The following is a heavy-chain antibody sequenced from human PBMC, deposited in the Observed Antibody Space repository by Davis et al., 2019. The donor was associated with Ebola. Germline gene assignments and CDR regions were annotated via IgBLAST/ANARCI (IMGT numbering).Heavy chain of an antibody. D-gene: IGHD4-11*01. J-gene: IGHJ4*02. CDR2: INHSGST. Sequence: MPSETLSLTCAVYGGSFSGYYWSWIRQPPGKGLEWIWEINHSGSTNYNPSLKSRVTISVDTSKNQFSLKLSSVTAADTAVYYCARGTVNTLGDYWGQGTLVTVSS. CDR3: ARGTVNTLGDY. V-gene: IGHV4-34*01. CDR1: GGSFSGYY.